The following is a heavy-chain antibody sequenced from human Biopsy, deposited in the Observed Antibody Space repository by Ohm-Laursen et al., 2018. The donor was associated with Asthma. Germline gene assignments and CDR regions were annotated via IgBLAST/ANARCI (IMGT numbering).Heavy chain of an antibody. D-gene: IGHD5-12*01. CDR1: GGSFSNYA. CDR3: ARGYSGSDRIVYYYSGLEV. V-gene: IGHV1-69*01. J-gene: IGHJ6*02. CDR2: LIPVLGTP. Sequence: SSVKVSCKASGGSFSNYAISWVRQAPGQGLEWMGGLIPVLGTPDHAQMFEGRVTITADESTSTAYMELSSLSSEDTAVYYCARGYSGSDRIVYYYSGLEVWGQRTTVTVSS.